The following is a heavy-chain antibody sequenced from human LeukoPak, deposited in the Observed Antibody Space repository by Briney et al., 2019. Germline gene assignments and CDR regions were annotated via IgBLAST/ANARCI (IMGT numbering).Heavy chain of an antibody. Sequence: PSETLSLTCSVSGASISSYYWSWIRQPPGKGLEFIGYSYYSGSATYHPSLQSRVTISLDTSKNQFSLRLSSVTAAYTAVYYCARGGRSFVYYEFWGQGALITVTS. CDR1: GASISSYY. CDR3: ARGGRSFVYYEF. D-gene: IGHD3-16*01. J-gene: IGHJ4*02. CDR2: SYYSGSA. V-gene: IGHV4-59*01.